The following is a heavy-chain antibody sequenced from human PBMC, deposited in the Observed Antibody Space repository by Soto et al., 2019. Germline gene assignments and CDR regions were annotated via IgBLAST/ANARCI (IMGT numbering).Heavy chain of an antibody. J-gene: IGHJ3*02. Sequence: QVQLQESGPGLVKPSQTLSLTCTVSGGSISSGDYYWSWIRQPPGKGLEWIGYIYYSGSTYYNPSLKSRVTISVDTSKNQFSLKLSSVTAADTAVYYCATRRGLRYFDWLLSDAFDIWGQGTMVTVSS. V-gene: IGHV4-30-4*01. D-gene: IGHD3-9*01. CDR1: GGSISSGDYY. CDR2: IYYSGST. CDR3: ATRRGLRYFDWLLSDAFDI.